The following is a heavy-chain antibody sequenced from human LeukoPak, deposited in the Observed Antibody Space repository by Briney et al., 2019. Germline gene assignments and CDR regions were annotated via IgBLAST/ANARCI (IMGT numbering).Heavy chain of an antibody. CDR2: ISAYNGNT. CDR1: GYTFTSYG. V-gene: IGHV1-18*01. Sequence: ASVKVSCKASGYTFTSYGISWVRQAPGQGLEWMGWISAYNGNTNYARKLQGRVTMTTDTSTSTAYMELRSLRSDDTAVYYCARSSAVDLHGDLDYWGQGTLVTVSS. J-gene: IGHJ4*02. CDR3: ARSSAVDLHGDLDY. D-gene: IGHD4-17*01.